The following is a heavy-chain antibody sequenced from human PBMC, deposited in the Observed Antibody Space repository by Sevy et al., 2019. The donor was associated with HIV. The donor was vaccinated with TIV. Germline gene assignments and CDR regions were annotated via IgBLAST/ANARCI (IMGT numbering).Heavy chain of an antibody. CDR2: IIGSSSYI. V-gene: IGHV3-21*01. D-gene: IGHD3-10*01. CDR3: ARDPMVRGNMDV. Sequence: GGSLGLSWAPSEFTFSTYSLNWFRQPPGKGREWASSIIGSSSYIYYADSVKGRFTISRDNAKNSLYLQMNSLRAEDTAVYYCARDPMVRGNMDVWGQGTTVTVSS. J-gene: IGHJ6*02. CDR1: EFTFSTYS.